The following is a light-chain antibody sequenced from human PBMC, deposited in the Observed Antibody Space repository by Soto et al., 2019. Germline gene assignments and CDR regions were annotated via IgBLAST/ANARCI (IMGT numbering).Light chain of an antibody. Sequence: EVVMTQSPGTLSVSPGETATLSCGTSQSVTSNLAWYQQKPGQPPRLLFYETSTRATGVPPRFSGSGSGTDFTLTISRLEPEDFAVYYCQQYGSSGTFGQGTKVDIK. CDR3: QQYGSSGT. CDR2: ETS. J-gene: IGKJ1*01. CDR1: QSVTSN. V-gene: IGKV3-20*01.